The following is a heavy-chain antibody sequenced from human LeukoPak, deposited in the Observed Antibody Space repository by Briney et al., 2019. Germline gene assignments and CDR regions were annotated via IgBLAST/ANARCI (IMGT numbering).Heavy chain of an antibody. D-gene: IGHD3-10*01. J-gene: IGHJ4*02. CDR1: GGSFSGYY. V-gene: IGHV4-34*01. CDR2: INHSGST. Sequence: PSETLSLTCAVYGGSFSGYYWSWIRQPPGKGLEWIGEINHSGSTNYNPSLKSRVTISVDTSKNQFSLKLSSVTAADTAVYYCARAAYGSGATPFDYWGQGTLVTVSS. CDR3: ARAAYGSGATPFDY.